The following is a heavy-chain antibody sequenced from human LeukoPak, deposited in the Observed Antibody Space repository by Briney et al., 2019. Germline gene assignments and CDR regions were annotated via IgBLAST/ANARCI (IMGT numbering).Heavy chain of an antibody. J-gene: IGHJ5*02. V-gene: IGHV3-66*01. CDR2: IYSGGST. CDR1: GFTFSSYS. D-gene: IGHD1-26*01. Sequence: AGGSLRLSCAASGFTFSSYSMNWVRQAPGKGLEWVSVIYSGGSTYYADSVKGRFTISRDNSKNTLYLQMNSLRAEDTAVYYCANQWDSGSFGWFDPWGQGTLVTVSS. CDR3: ANQWDSGSFGWFDP.